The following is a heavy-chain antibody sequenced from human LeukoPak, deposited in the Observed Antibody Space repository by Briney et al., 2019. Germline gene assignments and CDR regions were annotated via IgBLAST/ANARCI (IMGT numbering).Heavy chain of an antibody. Sequence: SETLSLTCAVYGGSFSGYYWTWIRQPPGKGLEWIGEIKHSGSINYNPSLKSRVTISVDTSKNQFSLKLSSVTAADTAVYYCARHRRDGSPTQDWGQGILVTVSS. V-gene: IGHV4-34*01. D-gene: IGHD5-24*01. CDR1: GGSFSGYY. J-gene: IGHJ4*02. CDR2: IKHSGSI. CDR3: ARHRRDGSPTQD.